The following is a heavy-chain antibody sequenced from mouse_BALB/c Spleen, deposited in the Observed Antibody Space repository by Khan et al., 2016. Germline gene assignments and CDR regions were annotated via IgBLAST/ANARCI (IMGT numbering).Heavy chain of an antibody. V-gene: IGHV1S41*01. D-gene: IGHD2-1*01. CDR2: IASGSDNT. J-gene: IGHJ2*01. CDR3: ARDGNYFVY. Sequence: DLVKPGASVKLSCKASGYTFTSYWINWIKQRPGQGLEWIGRIASGSDNTYYNEMFKGKATLTVDTSSSTAYIQLSSLSSEDSAVYFCARDGNYFVYWGQGTTLTVSS. CDR1: GYTFTSYW.